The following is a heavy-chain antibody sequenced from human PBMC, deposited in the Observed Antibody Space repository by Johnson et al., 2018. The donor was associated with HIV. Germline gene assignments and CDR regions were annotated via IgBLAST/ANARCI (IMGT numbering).Heavy chain of an antibody. CDR2: IKQDGSEK. J-gene: IGHJ3*02. CDR1: GFTFSSYW. V-gene: IGHV3-7*01. Sequence: VQLVESGGGVVRPGGSLRLSCAASGFTFSSYWMSWVRQAPGKGLEWVANIKQDGSEKYYVDSVKGRFTISRDNAKNSLYLQMNSLRAEDTAVYYCASSNYYDQDAFDIWGQGTMVTVSS. CDR3: ASSNYYDQDAFDI. D-gene: IGHD3-16*01.